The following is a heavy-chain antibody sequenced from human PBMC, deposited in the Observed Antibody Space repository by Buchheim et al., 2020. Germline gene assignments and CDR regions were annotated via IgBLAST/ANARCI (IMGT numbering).Heavy chain of an antibody. J-gene: IGHJ4*02. CDR3: ARDSDYYFDY. Sequence: EVQLLESGGGLVQPGGSLRLSCTVSGITFSSSAMSWVRQAPGKGLEWVSSVSGSGGSVHYADSVKGRLTSSRDNSQNTLYLQMNSLRADDTAVYYCARDSDYYFDYWGQGTL. CDR1: GITFSSSA. D-gene: IGHD2-21*02. CDR2: VSGSGGSV. V-gene: IGHV3-23*01.